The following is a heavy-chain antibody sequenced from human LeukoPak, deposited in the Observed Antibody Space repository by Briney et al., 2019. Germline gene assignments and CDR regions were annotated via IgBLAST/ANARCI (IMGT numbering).Heavy chain of an antibody. V-gene: IGHV3-30-3*01. Sequence: GGSLRLSCAASGFTFSSYAMHWVRQAPGKGLEWVAVVSYDGSNKYYADSVKGRFTISRDNSKNTLYLQMNSLRAEDTAVYYCAKSYDTSAYYSRTTDYWGQGTLVTVSS. CDR1: GFTFSSYA. J-gene: IGHJ4*02. CDR3: AKSYDTSAYYSRTTDY. CDR2: VSYDGSNK. D-gene: IGHD3-22*01.